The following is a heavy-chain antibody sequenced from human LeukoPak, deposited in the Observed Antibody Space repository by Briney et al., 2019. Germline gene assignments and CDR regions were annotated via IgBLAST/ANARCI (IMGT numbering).Heavy chain of an antibody. CDR3: ARETYYYDSSGYYYYYYGMDV. Sequence: SETLSLTCTVSGGSVSSGSYYWSWIRPPPGKGLEGVGYINYSGSTNYNPSLKSRVTISVDTSKNQFSLKLSSVTAADTAVYYCARETYYYDSSGYYYYYYGMDVWGQGTTVTVSS. J-gene: IGHJ6*02. CDR2: INYSGST. V-gene: IGHV4-61*01. D-gene: IGHD3-22*01. CDR1: GGSVSSGSYY.